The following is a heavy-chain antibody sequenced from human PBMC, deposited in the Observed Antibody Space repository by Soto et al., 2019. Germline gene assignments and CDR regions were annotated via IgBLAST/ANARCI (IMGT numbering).Heavy chain of an antibody. D-gene: IGHD6-6*01. Sequence: ILSCAASGFSFSTYGMRWVRQAPGKGLEWMAVISNDGSIKYYADSVKGRFTISRDNSKDTLFLQMNSLRGEDTAVYYCAKVVRADTTSSNFYYYSGMDVWGQGTTVTVFS. V-gene: IGHV3-30*18. CDR2: ISNDGSIK. J-gene: IGHJ6*02. CDR3: AKVVRADTTSSNFYYYSGMDV. CDR1: GFSFSTYG.